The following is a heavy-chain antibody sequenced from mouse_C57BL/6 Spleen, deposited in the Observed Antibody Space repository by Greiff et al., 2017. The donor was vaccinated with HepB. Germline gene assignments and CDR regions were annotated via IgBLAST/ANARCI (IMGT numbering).Heavy chain of an antibody. Sequence: VQLQQPGAELVKPGASVKLSCKASGYTFTSYWMHWVKQRPGQGLEWIGMIHPNSGSTNYNEKFKSKATLTVDKSSSTAYMQLSSLTSEDSAVYYCAREEGYYYGSKRDLDYWGQGTTLTVSS. D-gene: IGHD1-1*01. CDR1: GYTFTSYW. J-gene: IGHJ2*01. CDR3: AREEGYYYGSKRDLDY. V-gene: IGHV1-64*01. CDR2: IHPNSGST.